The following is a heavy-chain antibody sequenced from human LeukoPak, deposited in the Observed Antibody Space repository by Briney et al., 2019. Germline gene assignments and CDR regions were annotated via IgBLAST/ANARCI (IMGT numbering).Heavy chain of an antibody. D-gene: IGHD6-13*01. CDR2: IIPIFGTA. V-gene: IGHV1-69*05. CDR3: ARDNWQQLVLEPDAFDI. J-gene: IGHJ3*02. CDR1: GGTFSSYA. Sequence: GSSVKVSCKASGGTFSSYAISWVRQAPGQGLEWMGGIIPIFGTANYAQKFQGRVTITTDESTSTAYMELSSLRSEDTAVYYCARDNWQQLVLEPDAFDIWGQGTMVTVSS.